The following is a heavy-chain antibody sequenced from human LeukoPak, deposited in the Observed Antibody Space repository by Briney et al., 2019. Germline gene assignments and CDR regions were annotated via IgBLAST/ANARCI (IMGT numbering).Heavy chain of an antibody. CDR3: AKGRDQWELLPEFDY. CDR2: ISGSGGST. V-gene: IGHV3-23*01. J-gene: IGHJ4*02. Sequence: GGSLRLSCAASGFTFSSYAMSWVRQAPGKGLEWVSAISGSGGSTYYADSVKGRFTISRDNSKNTLYLQMNSLRAEDTAVDYCAKGRDQWELLPEFDYWGQGTLVTVSS. D-gene: IGHD1-26*01. CDR1: GFTFSSYA.